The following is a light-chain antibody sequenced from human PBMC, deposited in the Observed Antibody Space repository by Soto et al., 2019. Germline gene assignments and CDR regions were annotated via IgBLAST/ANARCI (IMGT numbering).Light chain of an antibody. Sequence: EIVFMQSPGTLSLSPGERATLSCRASQSVSSYYLAWYQQKPGQAPRLLIYAASSRATGIPDRFSGGGTGTDFTLTISRLEPEDFAVYYCQQCGSSPWTFGQGTKVDIK. V-gene: IGKV3-20*01. CDR3: QQCGSSPWT. J-gene: IGKJ1*01. CDR2: AAS. CDR1: QSVSSYY.